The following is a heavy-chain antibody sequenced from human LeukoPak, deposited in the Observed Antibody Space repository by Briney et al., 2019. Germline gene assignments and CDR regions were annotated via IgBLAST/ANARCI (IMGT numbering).Heavy chain of an antibody. Sequence: ASVKVSCKASGYTFSNYDINWVRQATGQGFEWMGWMNPNSGNTGYAQKFQGRVTMTRNTSISTAYMELSSLRSEDTAGYYCASRKNYDILTGYSFWGQGTLVTVSS. CDR1: GYTFSNYD. V-gene: IGHV1-8*01. CDR3: ASRKNYDILTGYSF. CDR2: MNPNSGNT. J-gene: IGHJ1*01. D-gene: IGHD3-9*01.